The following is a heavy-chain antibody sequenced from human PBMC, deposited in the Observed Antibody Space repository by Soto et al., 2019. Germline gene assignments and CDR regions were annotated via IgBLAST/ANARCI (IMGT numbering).Heavy chain of an antibody. Sequence: PGGSLRLSCAASGFTFISYAISWVRLAPGKGLEWVSTITGSGSGYNTFYTDSVKGRFSISRDNSENTVYLQMNSLRAEDTAMYFCAKAEYSSRYYYGMDVWGHGTAVTVSS. D-gene: IGHD6-6*01. J-gene: IGHJ6*02. CDR1: GFTFISYA. CDR3: AKAEYSSRYYYGMDV. CDR2: ITGSGSGYNT. V-gene: IGHV3-23*01.